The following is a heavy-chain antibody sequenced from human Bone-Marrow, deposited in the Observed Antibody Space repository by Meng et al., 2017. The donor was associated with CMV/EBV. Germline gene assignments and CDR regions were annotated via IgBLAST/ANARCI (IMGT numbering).Heavy chain of an antibody. CDR1: GGTFSSYA. V-gene: IGHV1-69*05. CDR2: IIPIFGTA. D-gene: IGHD2-2*01. CDR3: ATRADSTSWFNGFAP. Sequence: SVKVSCKASGGTFSSYAISWVRQAPGQGLEWMGGIIPIFGTANYAQKFQGRVTITTDESTSTAYMEQSSLRSEDTAVYYGATRADSTSWFNGFAPWGQGTLVTVSS. J-gene: IGHJ5*02.